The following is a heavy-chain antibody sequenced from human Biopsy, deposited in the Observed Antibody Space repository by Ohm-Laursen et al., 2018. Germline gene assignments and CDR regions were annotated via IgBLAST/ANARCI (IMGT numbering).Heavy chain of an antibody. CDR1: GGSLSNYY. J-gene: IGHJ3*02. V-gene: IGHV4-4*07. CDR3: ARDYGLELGGLEAFDI. Sequence: SDTLSLTCSVSGGSLSNYYWSWIRQPAGKGLEWIGRIYTSGSSNKNPSLMSRVTMPVDTSKKQFSLKVYSVTAADTAVYYCARDYGLELGGLEAFDIWGQGTMITVSS. CDR2: IYTSGSS. D-gene: IGHD1-7*01.